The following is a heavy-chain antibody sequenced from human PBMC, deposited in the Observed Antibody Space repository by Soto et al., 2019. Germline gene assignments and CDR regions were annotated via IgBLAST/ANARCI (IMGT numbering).Heavy chain of an antibody. CDR3: ANDPSIAAAGPTVY. D-gene: IGHD6-13*01. V-gene: IGHV3-30*18. J-gene: IGHJ4*02. Sequence: QVQLVESGGGVVRPERCLRLSCAASGFTFSIYGMHWVRQAPGKGLEWVAVISYDGSNKYYADSVKGRFTISRDNAKNTLYLQMNSQRAEYTDVYYCANDPSIAAAGPTVYWGQGTQVTVSA. CDR1: GFTFSIYG. CDR2: ISYDGSNK.